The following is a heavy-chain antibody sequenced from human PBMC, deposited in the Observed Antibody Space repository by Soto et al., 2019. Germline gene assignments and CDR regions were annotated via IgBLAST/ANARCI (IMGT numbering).Heavy chain of an antibody. CDR2: INHSGST. Sequence: SETLSLTCAVYGGSFSGYYWSWIRQPPGKGLEWIGEINHSGSTNYNPSLKSRVTISVDTSKNQFSLKLSSVTAADTAVYYCASLRFGELGPWGQGTLVTVSS. CDR1: GGSFSGYY. D-gene: IGHD3-10*01. CDR3: ASLRFGELGP. J-gene: IGHJ5*02. V-gene: IGHV4-34*09.